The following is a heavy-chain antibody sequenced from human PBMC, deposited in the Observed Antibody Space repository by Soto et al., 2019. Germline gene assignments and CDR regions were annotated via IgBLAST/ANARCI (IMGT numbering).Heavy chain of an antibody. Sequence: GESLKISCKGSGYSFTSYWIGWVRQMPGKGLEWMGIIYPGDSDTRYSPSFQGQVTISADKSISTAYLQWSSLKASDTAMYYCARHLRGYCSSTSCYPFYYYGMDVWGQGTTVTSP. J-gene: IGHJ6*02. D-gene: IGHD2-2*01. CDR2: IYPGDSDT. CDR3: ARHLRGYCSSTSCYPFYYYGMDV. V-gene: IGHV5-51*01. CDR1: GYSFTSYW.